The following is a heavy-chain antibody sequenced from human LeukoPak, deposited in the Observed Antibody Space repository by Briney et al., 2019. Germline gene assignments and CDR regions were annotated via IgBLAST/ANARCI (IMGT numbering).Heavy chain of an antibody. D-gene: IGHD3-22*01. CDR2: ISYDGSNK. CDR3: ARGVDYYYDSSGYSPHYD. CDR1: GFSFSGYA. Sequence: PGRSLRLSCAASGFSFSGYAIHWVRQAPGKGLEWVAVISYDGSNKYYADSVKGRFTISRDNSKNTLYLQMNSLRAEDTAVYYCARGVDYYYDSSGYSPHYDWGQGTLVTVSS. V-gene: IGHV3-30*04. J-gene: IGHJ4*02.